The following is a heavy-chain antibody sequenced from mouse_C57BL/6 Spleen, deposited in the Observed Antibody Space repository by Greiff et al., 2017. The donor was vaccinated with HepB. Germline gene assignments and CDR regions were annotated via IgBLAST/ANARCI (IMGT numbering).Heavy chain of an antibody. V-gene: IGHV1-55*01. CDR1: GYTFTSYW. D-gene: IGHD1-1*01. J-gene: IGHJ1*03. CDR2: IYPGSGST. Sequence: VQLQQPGAELVKPGASVKMSCKASGYTFTSYWITWVKQRPGQGLEWIGDIYPGSGSTNYNEKFKSKATLTVDTSSSTAYMQLSSLTSEDSAVYYCARVYYGSSYVHWYFDVWGTGTTVTVSS. CDR3: ARVYYGSSYVHWYFDV.